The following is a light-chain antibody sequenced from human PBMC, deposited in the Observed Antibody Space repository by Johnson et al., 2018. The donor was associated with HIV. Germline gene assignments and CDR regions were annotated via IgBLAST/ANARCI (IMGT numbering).Light chain of an antibody. Sequence: QSVLTQSPSVSAAPGQKVTISCSGSSSNIGNNYVSWYQQLPGTAPKLLIYDNNKRPSGISDRFSGSKSGTSATLGITGLQTGVEADYYCGTWDSSLSAHYVFGTGTKITVL. J-gene: IGLJ1*01. CDR2: DNN. CDR1: SSNIGNNY. CDR3: GTWDSSLSAHYV. V-gene: IGLV1-51*01.